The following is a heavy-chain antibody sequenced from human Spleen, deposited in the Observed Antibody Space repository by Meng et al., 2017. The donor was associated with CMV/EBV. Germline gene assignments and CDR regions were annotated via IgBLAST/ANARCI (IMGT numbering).Heavy chain of an antibody. Sequence: AASGFTFGSDAISWVRQAPGKGLEWVSVIYSGGSSTYYADSVKGRFTISRDNSKNTLYLQMNSLRAEATAVYYCAKGMGHLVGATYNYWGQGTLVPSPQ. D-gene: IGHD1-26*01. CDR1: GFTFGSDA. J-gene: IGHJ4*02. V-gene: IGHV3-23*03. CDR3: AKGMGHLVGATYNY. CDR2: IYSGGSST.